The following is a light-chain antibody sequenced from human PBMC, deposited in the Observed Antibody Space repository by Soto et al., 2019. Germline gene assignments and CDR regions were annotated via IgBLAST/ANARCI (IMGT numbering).Light chain of an antibody. Sequence: EIVLTQSPGTLSLSPGERATLSCRASQSVSSSYLAWYQQKPGQAPRLLIYGASSRATGIPDRFSGRGSGTDFTLTISRLEPEDFAVYYCQQYCSSPTRTFRQGTKGDSK. V-gene: IGKV3-20*01. CDR2: GAS. CDR3: QQYCSSPTRT. J-gene: IGKJ1*01. CDR1: QSVSSSY.